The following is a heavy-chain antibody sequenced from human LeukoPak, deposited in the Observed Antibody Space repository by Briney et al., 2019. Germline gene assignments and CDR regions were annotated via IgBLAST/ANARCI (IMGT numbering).Heavy chain of an antibody. CDR3: ARGGYYGSGNDFRFDP. J-gene: IGHJ5*02. D-gene: IGHD3-10*01. V-gene: IGHV4-59*01. CDR2: IYYSGST. CDR1: GGSISSYY. Sequence: SSETLSLTCTVSGGSISSYYWSWIRQPPGKGLEWIGYIYYSGSTNYKPSLKSRVTISVDTSKNQFSLKLSSVTAADTAMYYCARGGYYGSGNDFRFDPWGQGTLVTVSS.